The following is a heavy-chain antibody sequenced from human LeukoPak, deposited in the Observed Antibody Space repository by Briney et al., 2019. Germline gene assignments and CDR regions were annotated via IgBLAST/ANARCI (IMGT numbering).Heavy chain of an antibody. V-gene: IGHV4-59*01. Sequence: SETLSLTCTVSGGSIATYYWSWIRQPPGKGLEWIGYIYYNGHTDYNPSLKSRVTISVHTSKNQFSLKLRSVTAADTAVYYCARVYYSSSYDYWYFDLWGRGTLVTVSS. CDR2: IYYNGHT. J-gene: IGHJ2*01. CDR3: ARVYYSSSYDYWYFDL. CDR1: GGSIATYY. D-gene: IGHD6-13*01.